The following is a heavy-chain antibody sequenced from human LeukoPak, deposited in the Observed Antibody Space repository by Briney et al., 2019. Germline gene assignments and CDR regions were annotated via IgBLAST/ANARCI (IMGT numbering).Heavy chain of an antibody. CDR1: GFTFSSYD. V-gene: IGHV3-23*01. CDR3: AKRGNPAVGHHYLDV. D-gene: IGHD2-2*01. J-gene: IGHJ6*03. Sequence: PGGSLRLACSASGFTFSSYDMGWARQAPGRGLGWVSSITLSGANTFYADAVMGRFTISRDNSKHTLYLQLNSLRAEDTAVYLCAKRGNPAVGHHYLDVWGKGTTVSVSS. CDR2: ITLSGANT.